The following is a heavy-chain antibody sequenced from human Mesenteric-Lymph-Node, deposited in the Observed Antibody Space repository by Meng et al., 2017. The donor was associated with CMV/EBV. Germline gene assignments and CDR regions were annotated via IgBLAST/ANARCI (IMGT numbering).Heavy chain of an antibody. D-gene: IGHD6-13*01. Sequence: LSLTCAASGFTFSSYGMHWVRQAPGKGLEWVAFIRYDGSNKYYADSVKGRFTISRDNSKNTLYLQMNSLRAEDTAVYYCARAGYPRSWYGEGFDYWGQGTLVTVSS. J-gene: IGHJ4*02. CDR2: IRYDGSNK. CDR3: ARAGYPRSWYGEGFDY. CDR1: GFTFSSYG. V-gene: IGHV3-30*02.